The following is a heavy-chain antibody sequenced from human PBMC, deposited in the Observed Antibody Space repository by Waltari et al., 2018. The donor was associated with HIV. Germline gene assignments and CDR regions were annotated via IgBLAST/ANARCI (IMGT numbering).Heavy chain of an antibody. CDR2: ISSERNSE. J-gene: IGHJ4*02. D-gene: IGHD3-3*01. V-gene: IGHV3-30*18. CDR1: GFSFSTYG. Sequence: QVQLVESGGGVVHPGGSLRLSCAASGFSFSTYGMHGVRQAPGKGVKWVAFISSERNSEYYADPVKCRFTVSRDNSRNTLHLLMESLRVEETAIEYCAKSLFGVVKYQNLFDYWAQGTLVTVSS. CDR3: AKSLFGVVKYQNLFDY.